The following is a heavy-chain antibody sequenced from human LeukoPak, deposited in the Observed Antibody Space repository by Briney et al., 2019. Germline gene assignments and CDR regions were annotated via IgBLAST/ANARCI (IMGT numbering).Heavy chain of an antibody. J-gene: IGHJ6*02. CDR2: IYYGENT. Sequence: SETLSLTCTVSGGSISSYYWSWIRQPPGKGLEWIGYIYYGENTNYNPSLKSRVTMSVDTSMNQFSLKLSSVTAADTAVYYCAKGGGSNYFFYGNGRWGQGTKGTVSS. V-gene: IGHV4-59*01. CDR1: GGSISSYY. CDR3: AKGGGSNYFFYGNGR. D-gene: IGHD3-10*01.